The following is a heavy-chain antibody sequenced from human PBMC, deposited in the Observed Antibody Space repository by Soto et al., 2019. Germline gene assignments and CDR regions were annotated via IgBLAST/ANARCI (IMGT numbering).Heavy chain of an antibody. Sequence: SETLSLTCTVSGDAIYIGGYYWTWIRQRPGKGLEWIGYIYHTGKTYYNPSLESRVTMSVDTSKNQFSLKLASVTAADTAVYYCAREGSSTANWIDPWGQANLVTVSS. D-gene: IGHD2-2*01. CDR1: GDAIYIGGYY. J-gene: IGHJ5*02. CDR2: IYHTGKT. CDR3: AREGSSTANWIDP. V-gene: IGHV4-31*03.